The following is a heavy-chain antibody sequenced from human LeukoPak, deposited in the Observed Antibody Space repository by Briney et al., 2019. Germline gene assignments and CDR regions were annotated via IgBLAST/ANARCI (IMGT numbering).Heavy chain of an antibody. J-gene: IGHJ6*03. Sequence: PGGSLRLSCAASGFTFSCSAMHWVRQASGKGLEWVGRIRSKANSHATAYAASVKGRFTISRDDSKNTAYLQMNSLKTEDTAVYYCTRSRDGYIHYYYYMDVWGKGTTVTVSS. D-gene: IGHD5-24*01. CDR1: GFTFSCSA. CDR2: IRSKANSHAT. V-gene: IGHV3-73*01. CDR3: TRSRDGYIHYYYYMDV.